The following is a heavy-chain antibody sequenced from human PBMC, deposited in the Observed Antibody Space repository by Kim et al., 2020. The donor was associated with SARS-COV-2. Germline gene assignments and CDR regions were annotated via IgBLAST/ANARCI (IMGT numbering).Heavy chain of an antibody. V-gene: IGHV4-4*02. CDR1: GASISSSNW. CDR3: ASCPGDTRSFWFDP. Sequence: SETLSLTCDVSGASISSSNWWSWVRQPPGKGLEWIGEIYHSGSTNYNPSLRSRVTISVDKSKNQFSLKLTSVTAADTALYYCASCPGDTRSFWFDPWGQGTLVTVSS. D-gene: IGHD2-15*01. CDR2: IYHSGST. J-gene: IGHJ5*02.